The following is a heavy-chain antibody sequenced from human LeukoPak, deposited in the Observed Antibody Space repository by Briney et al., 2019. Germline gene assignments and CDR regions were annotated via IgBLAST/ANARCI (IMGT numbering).Heavy chain of an antibody. J-gene: IGHJ5*02. CDR1: GYSLTSYW. CDR3: AKWNRGYCSGGSCYPFGFDP. Sequence: GESLKISCKGSGYSLTSYWIGWVRQMPGKGLEWMGIIYPGDSDTRYSPSFQGQVTISADKSISTAYLQWSSLKASDTAMYYCAKWNRGYCSGGSCYPFGFDPWGQGTLVTVSS. CDR2: IYPGDSDT. V-gene: IGHV5-51*01. D-gene: IGHD2-15*01.